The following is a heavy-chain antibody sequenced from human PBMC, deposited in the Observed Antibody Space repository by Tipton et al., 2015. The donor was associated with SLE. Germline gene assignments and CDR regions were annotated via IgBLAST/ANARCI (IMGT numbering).Heavy chain of an antibody. V-gene: IGHV3-21*01. CDR2: ISSSSSYI. CDR1: GFTLSSYN. Sequence: SLRLSCAASGFTLSSYNMNWVRQAPGKGLEWVSSISSSSSYIYFADSVKGRFTISRDNAKNSLYLQMNSLRAEDTAVYYCARDLAGRVGYWGQGTLVTVSS. J-gene: IGHJ4*02. CDR3: ARDLAGRVGY. D-gene: IGHD6-19*01.